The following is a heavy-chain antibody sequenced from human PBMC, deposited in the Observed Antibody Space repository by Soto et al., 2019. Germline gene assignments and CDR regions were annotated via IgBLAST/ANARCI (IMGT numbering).Heavy chain of an antibody. V-gene: IGHV4-30-4*08. Sequence: QVQLQQSGPGLVEPSQTLSLTCAVSGGSISSEYFHWTWIRQSPGKGLEWIGYIHYTGSIMYNPSFKSRLTIAVDTNKNQFSLQLPPVTAADTAVYFCAREDDGGDRDYYGLDVWGQGTTVTVSS. CDR3: AREDDGGDRDYYGLDV. D-gene: IGHD2-21*02. J-gene: IGHJ6*02. CDR2: IHYTGSI. CDR1: GGSISSEYFH.